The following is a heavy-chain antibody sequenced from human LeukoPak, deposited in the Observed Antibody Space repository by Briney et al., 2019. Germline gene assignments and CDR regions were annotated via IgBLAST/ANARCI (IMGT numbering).Heavy chain of an antibody. Sequence: GGSLRLSCAASGFTFSNAWMSWVRQAPGKGLEWVGRIKSKTDGGTTDYAAPVKGRFTISRDNSKNTLYLQMNSLRAEDTAVYYCARGIGYCSGGTCPTAEYFQHWGQGTLVTVSS. V-gene: IGHV3-15*01. J-gene: IGHJ1*01. CDR3: ARGIGYCSGGTCPTAEYFQH. CDR1: GFTFSNAW. D-gene: IGHD2-15*01. CDR2: IKSKTDGGTT.